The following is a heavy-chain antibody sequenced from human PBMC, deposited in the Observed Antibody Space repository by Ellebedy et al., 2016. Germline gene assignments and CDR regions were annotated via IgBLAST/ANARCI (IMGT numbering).Heavy chain of an antibody. CDR3: ARDGLAGYSEFDY. J-gene: IGHJ4*02. D-gene: IGHD2-15*01. CDR1: GFTFSSYW. V-gene: IGHV3-7*01. Sequence: GESLKISXAASGFTFSSYWMTWVRQAPGKGLEWVANIKQDGSEKYYVDSVKGRFTISRDNAKNSLYLQMNSLRAEDTAVYYCARDGLAGYSEFDYWGQGTLVTVSS. CDR2: IKQDGSEK.